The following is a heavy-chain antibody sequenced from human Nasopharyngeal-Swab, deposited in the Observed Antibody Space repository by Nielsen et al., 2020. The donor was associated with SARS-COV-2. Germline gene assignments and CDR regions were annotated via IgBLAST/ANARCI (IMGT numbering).Heavy chain of an antibody. D-gene: IGHD2-21*01. V-gene: IGHV3-23*01. CDR1: GFTFSTYA. CDR2: ISGSGDTT. CDR3: AKAPYLRGLDV. J-gene: IGHJ6*02. Sequence: ESLNISCPASGFTFSTYAMSWVRQAPGKGLEWVSIISGSGDTTYYPDSVKDRFTISRDNSKNTLYMQTNSLRFEDTAVYYCAKAPYLRGLDVWGQGTTVTVSS.